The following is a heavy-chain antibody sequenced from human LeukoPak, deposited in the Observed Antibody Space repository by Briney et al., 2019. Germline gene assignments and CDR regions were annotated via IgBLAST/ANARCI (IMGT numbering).Heavy chain of an antibody. J-gene: IGHJ4*02. D-gene: IGHD3-10*01. Sequence: GGSLRLSCGASGFTFSSYGMHWVRQAPGKGLEWVTFIRYDGSNIYYADSVKGRFTISRDNSKNTLYLQMHSLRAEDTAVYYCAKDDYGSGSFKDYWGQGTLVTVSS. CDR1: GFTFSSYG. CDR3: AKDDYGSGSFKDY. V-gene: IGHV3-30*02. CDR2: IRYDGSNI.